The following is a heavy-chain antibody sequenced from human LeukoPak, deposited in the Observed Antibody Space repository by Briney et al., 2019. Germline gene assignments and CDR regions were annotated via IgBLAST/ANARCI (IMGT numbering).Heavy chain of an antibody. CDR1: GGTFSSYA. V-gene: IGHV1-69*04. CDR2: IIPILGIA. CDR3: ASDYCSGGSCYSYGAFDY. D-gene: IGHD2-15*01. Sequence: SVKVSCKASGGTFSSYAICWVRQAPGQGLEWMGRIIPILGIANYAQKFQGRVTITADKSTSTAYMELSSLRSEDTAVYYCASDYCSGGSCYSYGAFDYWGQGTLVTVSS. J-gene: IGHJ4*02.